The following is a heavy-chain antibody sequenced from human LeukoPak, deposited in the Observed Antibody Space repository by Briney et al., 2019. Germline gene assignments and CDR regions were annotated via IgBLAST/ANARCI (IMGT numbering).Heavy chain of an antibody. D-gene: IGHD2-2*01. V-gene: IGHV4-34*01. Sequence: PSETLSLTCAVYGGSFSGYCWSWIRQPPGKGLEWIGEINHSGSTNYNPSLKSRVTISVDTSKNQFSLKLSSVTAADTAVYYCARGRGVVVPAAIRRPNWFDPWGQGTLVTFSS. CDR2: INHSGST. J-gene: IGHJ5*02. CDR1: GGSFSGYC. CDR3: ARGRGVVVPAAIRRPNWFDP.